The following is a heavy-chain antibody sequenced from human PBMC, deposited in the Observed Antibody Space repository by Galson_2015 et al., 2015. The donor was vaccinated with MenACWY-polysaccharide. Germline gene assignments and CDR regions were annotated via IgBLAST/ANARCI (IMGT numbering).Heavy chain of an antibody. CDR1: GFSFNNHW. Sequence: SLRLSCAASGFSFNNHWMNWVRQAPGKGLEWVANMNQDGSTKYSIDSVKGRFTISRDNAENSLSLQMNSLRGDDTAVYYCARGGLPGAMDFWGQGTLVTVSS. CDR3: ARGGLPGAMDF. D-gene: IGHD2-2*01. CDR2: MNQDGSTK. J-gene: IGHJ4*02. V-gene: IGHV3-7*01.